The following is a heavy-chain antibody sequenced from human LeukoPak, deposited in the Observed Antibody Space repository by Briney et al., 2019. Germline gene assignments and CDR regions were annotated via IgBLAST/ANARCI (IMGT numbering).Heavy chain of an antibody. CDR1: GGSISSYY. Sequence: PSETLSLTCTVSGGSISSYYWSWIRQPAGKGLEWIGRIYTSGSTNYNPSLKSRVTMSVDTSKNQFSLKLSSVTAADTAVYYCARVSDFWDVNQQNYYYYYMDVWGKGTTVTVSS. V-gene: IGHV4-4*07. CDR2: IYTSGST. CDR3: ARVSDFWDVNQQNYYYYYMDV. D-gene: IGHD3-3*01. J-gene: IGHJ6*03.